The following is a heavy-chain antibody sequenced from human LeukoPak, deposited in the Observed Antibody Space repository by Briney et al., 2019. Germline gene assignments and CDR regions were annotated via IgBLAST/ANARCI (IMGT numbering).Heavy chain of an antibody. V-gene: IGHV3-23*01. J-gene: IGHJ3*02. CDR3: AKPYSSSWYVPRDALDI. CDR1: GFTFSSYA. Sequence: GGSLRLSCAASGFTFSSYAMSWVRQAPGKGLEGVSAISGSGGSTYYADSVKGRSTISRDNSKNTLYLQMNSLRAEDTAVYYCAKPYSSSWYVPRDALDIWGQGTMVTVSS. D-gene: IGHD6-13*01. CDR2: ISGSGGST.